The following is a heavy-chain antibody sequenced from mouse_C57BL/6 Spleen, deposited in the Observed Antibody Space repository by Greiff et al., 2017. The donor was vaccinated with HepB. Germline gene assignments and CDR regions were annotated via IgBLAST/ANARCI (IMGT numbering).Heavy chain of an antibody. CDR1: GYTFTSYW. D-gene: IGHD1-1*01. J-gene: IGHJ1*03. CDR2: IDPSDSYT. Sequence: VQLQQPGAELVKPGASVKLSCKASGYTFTSYWMQWVKQRPGQGLEWIGEIDPSDSYTNYNQKFKGKATLTVDTSSSTAYMQLSSLTSEDSAVYYCARKGNYYGSSSYWYFDVWGTGTTVTVSS. CDR3: ARKGNYYGSSSYWYFDV. V-gene: IGHV1-50*01.